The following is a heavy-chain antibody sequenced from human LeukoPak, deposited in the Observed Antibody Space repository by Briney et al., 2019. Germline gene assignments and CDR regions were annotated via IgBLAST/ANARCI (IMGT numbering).Heavy chain of an antibody. D-gene: IGHD3/OR15-3a*01. J-gene: IGHJ4*02. CDR1: GFTFSSYG. CDR3: AKDQDWY. V-gene: IGHV3-30*18. CDR2: ISYDGSNK. Sequence: GRSLRLSCAASGFTFSSYGMHWVRQAPGKGLEWVAVISYDGSNKYYADSVKGRFTISRDNSKNTLYLQMNSLRAEDTAVYYCAKDQDWYWGQGTLVTVSS.